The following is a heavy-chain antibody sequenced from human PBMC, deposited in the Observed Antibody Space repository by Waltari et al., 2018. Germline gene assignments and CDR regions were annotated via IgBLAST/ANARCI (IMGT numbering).Heavy chain of an antibody. J-gene: IGHJ4*02. Sequence: EVQLVESGGGLVQPGGSLGLSCAASGFTFNNYWMSWVRQAPGKGLEWVANIKEDGSDKNYVDSVKGRFAISRDNAKNSLYLQMNSLRVEDRAVYYCAREIPGATTLFDYWGQGTLVTVSS. CDR3: AREIPGATTLFDY. D-gene: IGHD1-26*01. V-gene: IGHV3-7*01. CDR1: GFTFNNYW. CDR2: IKEDGSDK.